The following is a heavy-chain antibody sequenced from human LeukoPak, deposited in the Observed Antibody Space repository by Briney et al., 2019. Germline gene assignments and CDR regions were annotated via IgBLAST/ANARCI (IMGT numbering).Heavy chain of an antibody. V-gene: IGHV3-48*01. Sequence: GGSLRLSCAASGFTFSSYEMNWVRQAPGKGLEWVSYISSSSSTIYYADSVKGRFTISRDNSKNTLYLQMNSLRAEDTAVYYCARGGSYLSAFDIWGQGTMVTVSS. CDR2: ISSSSSTI. D-gene: IGHD1-26*01. J-gene: IGHJ3*02. CDR1: GFTFSSYE. CDR3: ARGGSYLSAFDI.